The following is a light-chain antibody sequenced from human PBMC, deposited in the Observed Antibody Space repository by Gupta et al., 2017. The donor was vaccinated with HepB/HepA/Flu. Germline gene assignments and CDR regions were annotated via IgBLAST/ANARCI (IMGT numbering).Light chain of an antibody. CDR2: KAS. V-gene: IGKV1-5*03. J-gene: IGKJ1*01. Sequence: DIQMTQSPSTLSASVGDTVTITCRASQGVSDWLARYQQKTGKAPKRLIYKASSSESGVPSRFSGSGSGTEFTLTISRRQPYDFATYYCQQYNSYPWTFGQGTKVEIK. CDR1: QGVSDW. CDR3: QQYNSYPWT.